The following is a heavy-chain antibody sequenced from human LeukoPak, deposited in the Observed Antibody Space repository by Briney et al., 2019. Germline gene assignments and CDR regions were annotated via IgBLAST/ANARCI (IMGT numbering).Heavy chain of an antibody. CDR3: ARMYSGTSYYFDF. Sequence: PSETLSLTCPVSGVSISDYHWIWIRQPPAKGLEWMGYFSYSGSTRYNPSLKSRVTMSVDTSENQFSLRLISVAAADTAVYYCARMYSGTSYYFDFWGQGALVTVSS. CDR1: GVSISDYH. V-gene: IGHV4-59*12. D-gene: IGHD1-26*01. CDR2: FSYSGST. J-gene: IGHJ4*02.